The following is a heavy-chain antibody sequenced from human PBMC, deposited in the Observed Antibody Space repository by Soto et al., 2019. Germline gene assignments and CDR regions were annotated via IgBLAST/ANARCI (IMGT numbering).Heavy chain of an antibody. J-gene: IGHJ5*02. D-gene: IGHD6-13*01. CDR3: ASRIGQLGGSSWYRWFDP. Sequence: SETLSLTCAVYGGSFSGYYWSWIRQPPGKGLEWIGEINHSGSTNYNPSLKSRVTISVDTSKNQFSLKLSSVTAADTAVYYCASRIGQLGGSSWYRWFDPWGQGTLVTVSS. CDR2: INHSGST. V-gene: IGHV4-34*01. CDR1: GGSFSGYY.